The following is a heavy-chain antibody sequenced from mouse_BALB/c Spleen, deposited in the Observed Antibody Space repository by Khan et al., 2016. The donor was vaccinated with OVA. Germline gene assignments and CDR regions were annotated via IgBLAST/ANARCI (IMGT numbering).Heavy chain of an antibody. Sequence: QIQLVQSGPELKKPGETVKISCKASGYTFTSYGMNWVKQSPGKALRWMGWINTYTGEPTYTDDFKGRFAFSLETSASTAYLQINNLKNEDTATDFCARTPYFSYTLDYWGQGTSVTVSS. V-gene: IGHV9-3-1*01. D-gene: IGHD2-10*01. CDR3: ARTPYFSYTLDY. CDR2: INTYTGEP. CDR1: GYTFTSYG. J-gene: IGHJ4*01.